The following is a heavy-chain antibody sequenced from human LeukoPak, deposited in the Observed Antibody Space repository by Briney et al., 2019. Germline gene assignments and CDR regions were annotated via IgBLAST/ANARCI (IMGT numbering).Heavy chain of an antibody. CDR2: IRSKGNSYAT. D-gene: IGHD5-18*01. Sequence: GGSLRLSCAASGFSFSDSTIHWVRQASGTGLEWVARIRSKGNSYATSYAGSVKGRFTISRDDSKNTAYLQINSLKTEDSAIYYCTARSDTYGHFDYWGQGTLVTVSS. V-gene: IGHV3-73*01. CDR1: GFSFSDST. CDR3: TARSDTYGHFDY. J-gene: IGHJ4*02.